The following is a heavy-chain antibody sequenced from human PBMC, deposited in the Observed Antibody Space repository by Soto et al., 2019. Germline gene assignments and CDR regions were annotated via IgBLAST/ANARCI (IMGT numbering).Heavy chain of an antibody. CDR2: IKEDGSEK. J-gene: IGHJ4*02. Sequence: GGSLRLSCAASGFTFSIYSMTWVRQAPGKGLEWVANIKEDGSEKNYVDSVKGRFTISRDNAKKLLYLQMNSLRVEDTAVYYCARLRYSDYWGQGALVTVSS. D-gene: IGHD2-15*01. CDR1: GFTFSIYS. V-gene: IGHV3-7*02. CDR3: ARLRYSDY.